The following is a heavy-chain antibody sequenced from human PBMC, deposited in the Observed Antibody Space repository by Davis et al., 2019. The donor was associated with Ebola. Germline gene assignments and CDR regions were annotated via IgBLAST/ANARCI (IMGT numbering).Heavy chain of an antibody. Sequence: MPGGSLRLSCTVSGASVSSNSYYWNWIRQTPGKGLEWIGSVSYSGSPNYNPSLRSRVSISVDTSKNQFSLEMNSVTAADTAVYFCARDINDYWSGDTWYFDLWGRGALVTVSS. D-gene: IGHD3-3*01. J-gene: IGHJ2*01. V-gene: IGHV4-61*01. CDR1: GASVSSNSYY. CDR2: VSYSGSP. CDR3: ARDINDYWSGDTWYFDL.